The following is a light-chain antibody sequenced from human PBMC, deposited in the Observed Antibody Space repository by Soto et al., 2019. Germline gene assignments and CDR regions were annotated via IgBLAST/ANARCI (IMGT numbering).Light chain of an antibody. J-gene: IGKJ4*01. V-gene: IGKV1-5*01. CDR3: QQYKSYPLT. CDR1: QSISTW. Sequence: DIQMTQSPSTLSASVGDRVTITCRARQSISTWLAWYQQKPGKAPKLLIYDASILESGVPSRFSGSGSGTDFTLTITSLQPDDFATYYCQQYKSYPLTFGGGTKVDIK. CDR2: DAS.